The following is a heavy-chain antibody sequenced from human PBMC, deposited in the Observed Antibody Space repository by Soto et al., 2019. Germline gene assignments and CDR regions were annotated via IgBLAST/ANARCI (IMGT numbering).Heavy chain of an antibody. J-gene: IGHJ4*02. V-gene: IGHV5-51*01. CDR3: ERNSPTRSSPYGIVY. CDR2: IYPGDSDT. D-gene: IGHD3-10*01. Sequence: PWESLTISCKASGYTFTSYWIAWVRQMPGKGLESMGIIYPGDSDTRYSPSFQGQVSISVDKSISTAYLQRSRLKSSDTATYYCERNSPTRSSPYGIVYWGQGNLVTGS. CDR1: GYTFTSYW.